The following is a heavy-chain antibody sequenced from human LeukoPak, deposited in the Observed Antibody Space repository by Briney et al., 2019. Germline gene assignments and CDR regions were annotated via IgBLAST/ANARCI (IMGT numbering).Heavy chain of an antibody. CDR2: ISSSGSTI. D-gene: IGHD2/OR15-2a*01. V-gene: IGHV3-48*03. CDR3: ASLLF. Sequence: FSXYEXXWVRQAPGKGLEWVSYISSSGSTIYYADSVKGRFTISRDNAKNSLYLQMNSLRAEDTAVYYCASLLFWGQGTLVTVSS. J-gene: IGHJ4*02. CDR1: FSXYE.